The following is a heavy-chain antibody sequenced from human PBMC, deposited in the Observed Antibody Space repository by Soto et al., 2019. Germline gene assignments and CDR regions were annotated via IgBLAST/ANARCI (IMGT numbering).Heavy chain of an antibody. V-gene: IGHV4-31*03. J-gene: IGHJ4*02. CDR1: GGSISSGDYY. CDR2: IYYSGST. D-gene: IGHD3-16*01. CDR3: ARVLTFGGVILG. Sequence: TSETLSLTCTVSGGSISSGDYYWSWIRQHPGKGLEWIGYIYYSGSTYYNPSLKSRVTISVDTSKNQFSLKLSSVTAADTAVYYCARVLTFGGVILGWGQGTLVTVSS.